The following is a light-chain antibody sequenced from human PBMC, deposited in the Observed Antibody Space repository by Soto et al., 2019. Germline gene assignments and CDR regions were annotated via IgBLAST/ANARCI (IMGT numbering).Light chain of an antibody. Sequence: EIVLTQSPGTLSLSPGERATLSCRASQSVSSSYLAWYQQKPGQAPRLLIYGASSRATGIPDRFSGSGSGTDFTITINRLEPEDVAVYYCQQYGSSPWTFGQGTKVEIK. CDR1: QSVSSSY. V-gene: IGKV3-20*01. CDR2: GAS. CDR3: QQYGSSPWT. J-gene: IGKJ1*01.